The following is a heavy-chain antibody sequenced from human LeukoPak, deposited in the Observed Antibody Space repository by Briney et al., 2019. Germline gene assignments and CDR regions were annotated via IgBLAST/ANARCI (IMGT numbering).Heavy chain of an antibody. Sequence: SVKVSCKAPGGTFSSYAISWVRQAPGQGLEWMGGIIPIFGTANYAQKFQGRVTITADESTSTAYMELSSLRSENTAVYYCARDLEIRGAYYFDYWGQGTLVTASS. V-gene: IGHV1-69*13. CDR1: GGTFSSYA. CDR3: ARDLEIRGAYYFDY. J-gene: IGHJ4*02. CDR2: IIPIFGTA. D-gene: IGHD3-10*01.